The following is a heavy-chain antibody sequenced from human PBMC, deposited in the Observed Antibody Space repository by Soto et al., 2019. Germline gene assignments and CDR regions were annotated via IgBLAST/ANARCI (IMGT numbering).Heavy chain of an antibody. D-gene: IGHD3-22*01. CDR1: EYSFPGHY. J-gene: IGHJ5*02. CDR3: ARDYDKSGYDYFDP. CDR2: IDPKSGYK. Sequence: ASVKVSCKASEYSFPGHYLHWVRLAPGQGIEWMGWIDPKSGYKKYAPKFRDRVTMTSVTSTSTAYMDLNSLTYDDTAVYFCARDYDKSGYDYFDPWGQGTQVTVSS. V-gene: IGHV1-2*02.